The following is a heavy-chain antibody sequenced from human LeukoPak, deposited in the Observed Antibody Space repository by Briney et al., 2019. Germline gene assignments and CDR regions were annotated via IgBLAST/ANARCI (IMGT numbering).Heavy chain of an antibody. J-gene: IGHJ3*02. D-gene: IGHD5-12*01. CDR3: ARDFTSGYGGTDI. CDR1: GGSISSGDSY. Sequence: PSETLSLTCTVSGGSISSGDSYWSWIRQPPGKGLEWIGYICYSGSTYYNASLKSRVTISVDTSKNQFSLELSSVTAADTAVYYCARDFTSGYGGTDIWGQGTMVTVSS. V-gene: IGHV4-30-4*01. CDR2: ICYSGST.